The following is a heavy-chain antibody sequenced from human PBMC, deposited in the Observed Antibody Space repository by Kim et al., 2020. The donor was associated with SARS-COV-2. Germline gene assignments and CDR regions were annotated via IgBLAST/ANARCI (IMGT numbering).Heavy chain of an antibody. D-gene: IGHD3-22*01. CDR2: ISSSSSYI. CDR3: AGPSAGAYDSSGYYAFDI. CDR1: GFTFSSYS. V-gene: IGHV3-21*01. J-gene: IGHJ3*02. Sequence: GGSLRLSCAASGFTFSSYSMNWVRQAPGKGLEWVSSISSSSSYIYYADSVKGRFTISRDNAKNSLYLQMNSLRAEDTAVYYCAGPSAGAYDSSGYYAFDIWGQGTMVTVSS.